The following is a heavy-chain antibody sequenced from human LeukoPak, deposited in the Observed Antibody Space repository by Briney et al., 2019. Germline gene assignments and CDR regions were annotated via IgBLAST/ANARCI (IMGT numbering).Heavy chain of an antibody. V-gene: IGHV4-34*01. Sequence: SETLSLTCAVYGGSFSGYYWSWIRQPPGKGLEWIGSIYYSGSTYYNPSLKSRVTISVDTSKNQFSLKLSSVTAADTAVYYCARDFEGSSLFYWFDPWSQGTLVTVSS. J-gene: IGHJ5*02. CDR1: GGSFSGYY. CDR2: IYYSGST. CDR3: ARDFEGSSLFYWFDP. D-gene: IGHD6-6*01.